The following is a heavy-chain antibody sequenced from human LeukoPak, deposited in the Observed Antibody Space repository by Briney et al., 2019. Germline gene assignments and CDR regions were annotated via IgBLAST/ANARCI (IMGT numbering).Heavy chain of an antibody. Sequence: GASVKVSCKASGYTFTSYGISWVRQAPGQGLEWMGWISAYNGNTNYAQKLQGRVTMTTDTSTSTAYMELRSLRSDDTAVYYCARDRTGIAAAGTIWYYYYYMDVWGKGTTVTVSS. V-gene: IGHV1-18*01. D-gene: IGHD6-13*01. CDR1: GYTFTSYG. CDR2: ISAYNGNT. J-gene: IGHJ6*03. CDR3: ARDRTGIAAAGTIWYYYYYMDV.